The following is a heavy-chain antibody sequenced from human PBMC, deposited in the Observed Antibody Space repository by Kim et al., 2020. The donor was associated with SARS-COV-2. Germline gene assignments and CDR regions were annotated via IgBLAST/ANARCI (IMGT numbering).Heavy chain of an antibody. J-gene: IGHJ2*01. CDR1: GFTFSSYA. V-gene: IGHV3-23*01. D-gene: IGHD3-10*01. Sequence: GGSLRLSCAASGFTFSSYAMSWVRQAPGKGLEWVSAISGSGGSTYYADSVKGRFTISRDNSKNTLYLQMNSLRAEDTAVYYCAKALCTVRGVPCGYFDLWGRGTLVTVSS. CDR3: AKALCTVRGVPCGYFDL. CDR2: ISGSGGST.